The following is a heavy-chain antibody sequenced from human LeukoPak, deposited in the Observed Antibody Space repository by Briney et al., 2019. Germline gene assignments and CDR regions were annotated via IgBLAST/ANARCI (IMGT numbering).Heavy chain of an antibody. Sequence: ASVKVSCKASGGTFSSYAMSWVRQAPGQGLEWMGGIIPIFGTANYAQKFQGRVTITTDESTSTAYMELSSLRSEDTAVYYCARDNYAGANWFDPWGQGTLVTVSS. CDR2: IIPIFGTA. CDR3: ARDNYAGANWFDP. CDR1: GGTFSSYA. V-gene: IGHV1-69*05. J-gene: IGHJ5*02. D-gene: IGHD1-7*01.